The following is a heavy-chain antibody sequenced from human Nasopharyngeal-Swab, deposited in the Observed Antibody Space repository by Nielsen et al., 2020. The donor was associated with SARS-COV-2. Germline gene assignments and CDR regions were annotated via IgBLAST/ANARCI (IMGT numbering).Heavy chain of an antibody. CDR2: IYYSGST. V-gene: IGHV4-59*01. Sequence: WIRQPPGKGLEWIGYIYYSGSTNYNPSLKGRVTISVDTSKNQFSLKLSSVTAADTAVYYCASKRGYSGYEFDYWGQGTLVTVSS. CDR3: ASKRGYSGYEFDY. D-gene: IGHD5-12*01. J-gene: IGHJ4*02.